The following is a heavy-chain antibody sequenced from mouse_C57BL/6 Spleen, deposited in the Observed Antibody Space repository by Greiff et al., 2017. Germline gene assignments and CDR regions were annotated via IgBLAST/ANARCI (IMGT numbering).Heavy chain of an antibody. Sequence: QVHVKQSGPELVKPGASVKLSCKASGYTFTSYDINWVKQRPGQGLEWIGWIYPRDGSTKYNEKFKGKATLTVDTSSSTAYMELHSLTSEDSAVYFCARWYGSSYDYAMDYWGQGTSVTVSS. CDR2: IYPRDGST. D-gene: IGHD1-1*01. J-gene: IGHJ4*01. V-gene: IGHV1-85*01. CDR1: GYTFTSYD. CDR3: ARWYGSSYDYAMDY.